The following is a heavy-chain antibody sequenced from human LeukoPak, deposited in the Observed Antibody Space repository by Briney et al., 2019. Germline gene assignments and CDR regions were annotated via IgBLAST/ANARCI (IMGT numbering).Heavy chain of an antibody. J-gene: IGHJ4*02. CDR1: GFTFSSYA. V-gene: IGHV3-23*01. CDR3: ARVGSFRSGYYVN. CDR2: ISGSGGST. Sequence: PGGSLRLSCVVSGFTFSSYAMSWVRQAPGKGLEWVSGISGSGGSTYYADSVKGRFTISRDNTKNTLYLQMNSLRAEDTAVYYCARVGSFRSGYYVNWGQGTLVTVSS. D-gene: IGHD3-3*01.